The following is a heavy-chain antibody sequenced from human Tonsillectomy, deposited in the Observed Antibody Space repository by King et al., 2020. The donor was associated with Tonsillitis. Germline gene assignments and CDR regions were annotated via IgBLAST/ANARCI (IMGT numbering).Heavy chain of an antibody. V-gene: IGHV3-74*01. CDR2: INRDGSST. CDR1: GFTFSSYW. Sequence: VQLVESGGGLVQPGGSLRLSCAASGFTFSSYWMHWVRQAPGKGRVWVSRINRDGSSTSYADSVKGRFTISRDNAKNTLYLQMNSLRAEDTAVYYCARDLYYDFWSGYTSYNWFDPWGQGTLVTVSS. CDR3: ARDLYYDFWSGYTSYNWFDP. J-gene: IGHJ5*02. D-gene: IGHD3-3*01.